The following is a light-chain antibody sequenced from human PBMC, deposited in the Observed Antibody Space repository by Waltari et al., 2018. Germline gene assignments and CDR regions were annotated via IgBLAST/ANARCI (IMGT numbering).Light chain of an antibody. CDR2: GAS. J-gene: IGKJ1*01. CDR3: QHYLRLPVT. CDR1: QSVSRA. Sequence: EIVLTQSPRTLSLSQGDRATLSCRASQSVSRALAWYQQKPGQAPRLLIYGASTRATGIPDRFSGSGSGTDFSLTISRLEPDDFAVYYCQHYLRLPVTFGQGTTVEI. V-gene: IGKV3-20*01.